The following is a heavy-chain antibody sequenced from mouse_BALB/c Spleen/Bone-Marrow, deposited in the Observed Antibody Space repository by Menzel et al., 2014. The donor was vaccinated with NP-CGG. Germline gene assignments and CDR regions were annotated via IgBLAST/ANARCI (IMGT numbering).Heavy chain of an antibody. V-gene: IGHV1-7*01. CDR3: ARNYDYDGGYYAMDY. D-gene: IGHD2-4*01. CDR2: INPSTGYT. CDR1: GYNFISYW. J-gene: IGHJ4*01. Sequence: QVQLQQSGAELAKPGASVKMSCKASGYNFISYWMHWVKQRPGQGLEWIGYINPSTGYTEYNQKFKDKATLTADKSSSKAYMQLNSLTSEDSAVYYCARNYDYDGGYYAMDYWGQGTSVTVSS.